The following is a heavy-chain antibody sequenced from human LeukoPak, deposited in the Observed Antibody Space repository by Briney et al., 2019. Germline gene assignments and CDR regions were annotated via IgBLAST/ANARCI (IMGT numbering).Heavy chain of an antibody. Sequence: SETLSLTCTVSGYSINSGYYWGWIRQPPGKGLEWIGTMYQSGTTYYNPSLKSRVTISIDTPKNQFSLKLSSVTAADTAVYYCARGTPNSSSRRYFDYWGQGTLVTVSS. V-gene: IGHV4-38-2*02. CDR3: ARGTPNSSSRRYFDY. J-gene: IGHJ4*02. D-gene: IGHD6-13*01. CDR2: MYQSGTT. CDR1: GYSINSGYY.